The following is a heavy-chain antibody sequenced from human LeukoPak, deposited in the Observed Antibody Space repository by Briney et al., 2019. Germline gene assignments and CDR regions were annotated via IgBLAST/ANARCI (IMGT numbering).Heavy chain of an antibody. D-gene: IGHD1-26*01. Sequence: KPSDTLSLTCTVYGGSISSSGYYWGWIRQPPGKGLEWIASIYYSGSTYYNPSLKSRVTISVDTSKNQLSLKLSSLTAADTAVYYCARHEYSRSYYGLSCFDPRGQGTLVTVSS. V-gene: IGHV4-39*01. CDR3: ARHEYSRSYYGLSCFDP. CDR2: IYYSGST. J-gene: IGHJ5*02. CDR1: GGSISSSGYY.